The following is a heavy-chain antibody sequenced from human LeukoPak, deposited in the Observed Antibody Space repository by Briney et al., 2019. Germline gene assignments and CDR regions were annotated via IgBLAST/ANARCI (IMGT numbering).Heavy chain of an antibody. CDR2: ISSSSSSYI. CDR1: GFTFSSYS. D-gene: IGHD2-2*01. J-gene: IGHJ4*02. Sequence: GGSLRLSCAASGFTFSSYSMNWVRQAPGKGLEWVSSISSSSSSYIYYADSVKGRFTISRDNAKNSLYLQMNSLRAEDTAVYYCATRGSPEYQLLPDYWGQGTLVTVSS. CDR3: ATRGSPEYQLLPDY. V-gene: IGHV3-21*01.